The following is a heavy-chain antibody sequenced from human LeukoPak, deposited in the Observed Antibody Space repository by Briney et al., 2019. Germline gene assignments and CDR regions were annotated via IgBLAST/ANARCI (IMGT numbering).Heavy chain of an antibody. CDR2: ISSSSYI. D-gene: IGHD3-3*01. J-gene: IGHJ4*02. CDR3: TRDLRTGVGQGY. CDR1: GFTFGSYS. Sequence: GGSLRLSCAASGFTFGSYSMNWVRQALGKGLEWVSSISSSSYIYYADSVKGRFTISRDNTKNSLYLQMNSLTVEDTAVYYCTRDLRTGVGQGYWGQGALGTVSS. V-gene: IGHV3-21*01.